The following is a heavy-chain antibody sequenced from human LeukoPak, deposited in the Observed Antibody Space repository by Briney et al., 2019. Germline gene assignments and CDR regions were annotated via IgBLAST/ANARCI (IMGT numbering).Heavy chain of an antibody. Sequence: GGSLRLSCAASGFTFSSYCMHWVRQAPGKGLVCVSRINSDGSFTIYADSVKGRFTISRYNAKNTLYLQLNSLRAEDTDVYYCARGLPYDSSGYYQFDYWGQGTLVTVSS. D-gene: IGHD3-22*01. V-gene: IGHV3-74*01. CDR3: ARGLPYDSSGYYQFDY. CDR1: GFTFSSYC. CDR2: INSDGSFT. J-gene: IGHJ4*02.